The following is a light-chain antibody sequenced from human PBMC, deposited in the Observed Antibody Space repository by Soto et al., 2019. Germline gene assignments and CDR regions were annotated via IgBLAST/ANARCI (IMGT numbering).Light chain of an antibody. Sequence: DIQMSQSPSSLSSSFGDRGTITCRAAESISRHLNWYQQKPGRAPDLLIYAASTLQNGVPSRFTGSGSGTEFTLTITGLQLEDFATYYCQQDYSTLATFGQGTRLEIK. CDR3: QQDYSTLAT. CDR2: AAS. CDR1: ESISRH. V-gene: IGKV1-39*01. J-gene: IGKJ5*01.